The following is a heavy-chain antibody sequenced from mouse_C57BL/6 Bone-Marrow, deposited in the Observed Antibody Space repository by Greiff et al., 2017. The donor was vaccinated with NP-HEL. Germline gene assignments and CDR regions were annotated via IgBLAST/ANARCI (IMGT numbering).Heavy chain of an antibody. CDR3: TTGLLWPRFAY. D-gene: IGHD2-10*01. CDR2: IDPENGDT. Sequence: VQLQQSGAELVRPGASVKLSCTASGFNIKDDYMHWVKQRPEQGLEWIGWIDPENGDTEYASKFQGKATITADTSSNTAYLQLSSLTSEDTAVYYCTTGLLWPRFAYWGQGTLVTVSA. V-gene: IGHV14-4*01. CDR1: GFNIKDDY. J-gene: IGHJ3*01.